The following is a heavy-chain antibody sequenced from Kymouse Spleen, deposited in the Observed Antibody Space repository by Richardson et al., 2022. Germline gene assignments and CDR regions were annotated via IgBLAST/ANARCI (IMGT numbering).Heavy chain of an antibody. CDR1: GGSISSYY. CDR2: IYYSGST. V-gene: IGHV4-59*01. CDR3: ARDSGSYWFDP. J-gene: IGHJ5*02. D-gene: IGHD1-26*01. Sequence: QVQLQESGPGLVKPSETLSLTCTVSGGSISSYYWSWIRQPPGKGLEWIGYIYYSGSTNYNPSLKSRVTISVDTSKNQFSLKLSSVTAADTAVYYCARDSGSYWFDPWGQGTLVTVSS.